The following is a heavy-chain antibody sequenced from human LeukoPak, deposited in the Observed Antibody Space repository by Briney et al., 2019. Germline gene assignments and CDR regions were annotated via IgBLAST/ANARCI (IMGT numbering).Heavy chain of an antibody. Sequence: ASVKVSCKASGYTFTGYYMHWVRQAPGQGLEWMGRINPNSGGTNYAQKFQGRVTMTRDTSISTAYMELSRLRSEDTAVYYCARVIFGDSNAIDYWGQGTLVTVSS. CDR3: ARVIFGDSNAIDY. CDR1: GYTFTGYY. D-gene: IGHD3-3*01. CDR2: INPNSGGT. V-gene: IGHV1-2*06. J-gene: IGHJ4*02.